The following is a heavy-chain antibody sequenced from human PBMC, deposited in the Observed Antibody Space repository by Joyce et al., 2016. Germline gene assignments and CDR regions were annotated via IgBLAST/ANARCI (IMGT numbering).Heavy chain of an antibody. CDR3: AGPDWYFDL. CDR2: IWYDGSRE. V-gene: IGHV3-33*01. Sequence: QVQLVESGGGVVQPGRSLSLSCAASGFTFSDYGRHWVRQAPGKGLEWVAMIWYDGSREYYIDSVKGRFTISRDNSKKTLYLQMNSLRAEDTAVYYCAGPDWYFDLWGRGTLVTVSS. D-gene: IGHD1-14*01. CDR1: GFTFSDYG. J-gene: IGHJ2*01.